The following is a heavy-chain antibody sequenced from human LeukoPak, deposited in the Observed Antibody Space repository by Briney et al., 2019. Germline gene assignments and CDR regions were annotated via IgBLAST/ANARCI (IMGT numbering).Heavy chain of an antibody. D-gene: IGHD3-22*01. Sequence: GGSLRLSCAASGFTVSSNYMSWVRQAPGKGLEWVSVIYSGGSTYYADSVKGQFTISRHNSKNTLYLQMNSLRAEDTAVYYCARSGLSYYDSSGYLGLYYYYGMDVWGQGTTVTVSS. J-gene: IGHJ6*02. CDR2: IYSGGST. V-gene: IGHV3-53*04. CDR3: ARSGLSYYDSSGYLGLYYYYGMDV. CDR1: GFTVSSNY.